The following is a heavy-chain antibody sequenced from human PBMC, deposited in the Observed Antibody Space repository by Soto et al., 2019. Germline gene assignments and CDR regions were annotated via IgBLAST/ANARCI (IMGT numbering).Heavy chain of an antibody. D-gene: IGHD1-26*01. CDR3: TWTPYSVSYLAYFDY. J-gene: IGHJ4*02. Sequence: QVQLVESGGGVVQPGRSLRLSCAASGFTFSSYGMHWVRQAPGKGLEWVAVISYDGSNKYYADSVKGRFTISRDNSKNTLYLQMNSLIAEHTSLYYCTWTPYSVSYLAYFDYWGQGTLVTVSS. CDR2: ISYDGSNK. CDR1: GFTFSSYG. V-gene: IGHV3-30*03.